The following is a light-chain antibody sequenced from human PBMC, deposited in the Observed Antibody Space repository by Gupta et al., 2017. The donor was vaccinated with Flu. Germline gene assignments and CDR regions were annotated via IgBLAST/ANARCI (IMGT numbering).Light chain of an antibody. V-gene: IGLV2-14*01. CDR1: SSDIGAYNF. J-gene: IGLJ3*02. Sequence: QSALTQPASVSGSPGQSITISCTGTSSDIGAYNFVSWYQQYPGKAPKLMIYEVSSRPAGVANRFSGSKAGNTASLTISGLQEEDEADYYCSSDTTSSTRVFGGGTKLTVL. CDR3: SSDTTSSTRV. CDR2: EVS.